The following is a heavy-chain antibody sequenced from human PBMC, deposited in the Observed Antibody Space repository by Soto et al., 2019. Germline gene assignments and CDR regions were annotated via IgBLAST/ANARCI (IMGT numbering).Heavy chain of an antibody. D-gene: IGHD5-18*01. V-gene: IGHV4-31*03. CDR1: GGSISSGGYY. Sequence: QVQLQESGPGLVKPSQTLSLNGTVSGGSISSGGYYWSWIRQHPGKGLELIGYIFYSGSTYYNPSLKSRVTISVDTSKNKFSLKLRSVTAADTAVYYCARMYTAMDYGFFDYWGQGTLVTVSS. J-gene: IGHJ4*02. CDR2: IFYSGST. CDR3: ARMYTAMDYGFFDY.